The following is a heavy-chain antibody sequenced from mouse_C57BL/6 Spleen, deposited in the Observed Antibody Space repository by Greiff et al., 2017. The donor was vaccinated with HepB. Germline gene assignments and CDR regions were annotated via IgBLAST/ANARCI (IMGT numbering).Heavy chain of an antibody. D-gene: IGHD3-2*02. V-gene: IGHV1-50*01. CDR3: ASGSSGYVRY. CDR2: IDPSDSYT. CDR1: GYTFTSYW. J-gene: IGHJ2*01. Sequence: QVQLQQPGAELVKPGASVKLSCKASGYTFTSYWMQWVKQRPGQGLEWIGEIDPSDSYTNYNQKFKGKATLTVDTSSSTAYMQLSSLTSEDSAVYYCASGSSGYVRYWGQGTTLTVSS.